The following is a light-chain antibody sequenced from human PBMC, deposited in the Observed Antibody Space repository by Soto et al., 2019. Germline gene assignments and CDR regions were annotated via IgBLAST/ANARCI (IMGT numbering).Light chain of an antibody. J-gene: IGLJ1*01. CDR2: EGS. CDR3: SLSAGSPYV. V-gene: IGLV2-23*01. Sequence: QSALTQPASVSGSPGQSITISCTGTSSDVGSYNLVSWYQQHPGKAPKLMIYEGSKRPSGVSNRFSGSKSGNKATLTISGLQAEVEADNYCSLSAGSPYVFGTGTKLTVL. CDR1: SSDVGSYNL.